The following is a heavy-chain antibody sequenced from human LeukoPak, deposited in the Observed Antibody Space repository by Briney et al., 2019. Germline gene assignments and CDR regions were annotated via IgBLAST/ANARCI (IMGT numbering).Heavy chain of an antibody. CDR2: IYSGGST. CDR1: GFTVRNNY. Sequence: GGSLRLSCAASGFTVRNNYMSWVRQAPGKGLEWVSVIYSGGSTYYADSVKGRFTISRDNSKNTLYLQMNSLRAEDTAVYYCAKRAPYGDYGYNFDYWGQGTLVTVSS. D-gene: IGHD4-17*01. J-gene: IGHJ4*02. V-gene: IGHV3-53*01. CDR3: AKRAPYGDYGYNFDY.